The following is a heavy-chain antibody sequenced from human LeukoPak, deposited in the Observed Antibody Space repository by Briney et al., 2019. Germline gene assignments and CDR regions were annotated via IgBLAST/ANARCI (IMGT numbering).Heavy chain of an antibody. CDR1: VGSVSSGSYY. Sequence: SVPLSLTCTLSVGSVSSGSYYWSWIRQPPGKGLEWIGYIYYNGSAKYNPSLKSRVTISVDTYKNQFSLKLTSVTAADTAVYYCARGFGDWGLSWFDPWGQGTLVTVSS. D-gene: IGHD3-10*01. CDR2: IYYNGSA. J-gene: IGHJ5*02. V-gene: IGHV4-61*01. CDR3: ARGFGDWGLSWFDP.